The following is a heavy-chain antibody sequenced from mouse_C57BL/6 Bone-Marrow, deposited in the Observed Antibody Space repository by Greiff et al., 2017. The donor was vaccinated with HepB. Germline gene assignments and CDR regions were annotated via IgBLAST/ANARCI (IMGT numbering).Heavy chain of an antibody. CDR2: IDPENGDT. CDR3: TRYGKGGYFDY. D-gene: IGHD2-1*01. J-gene: IGHJ2*01. CDR1: GFNIKDDY. Sequence: VQLKESGAELVRPGASVKLSCTASGFNIKDDYMHWVKQRPEQGLEWIGWIDPENGDTEYASKFQGKATITADTSSNTAYLQLSSLTSEDTAVYYCTRYGKGGYFDYWGQGTTLTVSS. V-gene: IGHV14-4*01.